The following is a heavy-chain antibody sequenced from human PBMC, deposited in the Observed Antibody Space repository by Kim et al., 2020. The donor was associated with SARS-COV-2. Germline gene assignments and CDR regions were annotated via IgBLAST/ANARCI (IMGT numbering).Heavy chain of an antibody. CDR2: ISYDGSNK. CDR3: ARDYDGDSSSWPFIYYYYRMHV. J-gene: IGHJ6*02. V-gene: IGHV3-33*05. Sequence: GGSLRLSCAASGFTFSSYGMHWVRQAPGKGLEWVAVISYDGSNKYYADSVKGRFTISRDNSKNTLYLQMNSLRAEDTAVYYCARDYDGDSSSWPFIYYYYRMHVCRHGPPVIVS. CDR1: GFTFSSYG. D-gene: IGHD6-13*01.